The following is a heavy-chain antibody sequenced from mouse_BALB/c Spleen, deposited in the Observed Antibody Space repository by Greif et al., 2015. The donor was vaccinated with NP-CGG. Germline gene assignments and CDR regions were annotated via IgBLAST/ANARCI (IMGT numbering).Heavy chain of an antibody. V-gene: IGHV2-9*02. CDR3: ARAYYDYTGYAMDY. Sequence: VMLVESGPGLVAPSQSLSITCTVSGFSLTSYGVHWVRQPPGKGLEWLGVIWAGGSTNYNSALMSRLSISKDNSKSQVFLKMNSLQTDDTAMYYCARAYYDYTGYAMDYWGQGTSVTVSS. CDR2: IWAGGST. J-gene: IGHJ4*01. CDR1: GFSLTSYG. D-gene: IGHD2-4*01.